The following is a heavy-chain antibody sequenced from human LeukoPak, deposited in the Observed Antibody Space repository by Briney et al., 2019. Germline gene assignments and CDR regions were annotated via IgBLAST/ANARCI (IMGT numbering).Heavy chain of an antibody. J-gene: IGHJ4*02. CDR3: ARGTHGFWSGPIDY. Sequence: SETLSLTCTVSGGSISSYYWSWIRQPPGKGLEWIGYIYYSGSTNYNPSLKSRVTISVDTSKNQFSLKLSSVTAADTAVYYCARGTHGFWSGPIDYWGQGTLVTVSS. CDR2: IYYSGST. V-gene: IGHV4-59*01. CDR1: GGSISSYY. D-gene: IGHD3-3*01.